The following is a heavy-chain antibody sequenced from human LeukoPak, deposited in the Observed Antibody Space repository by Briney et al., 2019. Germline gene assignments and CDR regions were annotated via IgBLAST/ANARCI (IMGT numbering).Heavy chain of an antibody. J-gene: IGHJ5*02. CDR1: GGTFSSYA. D-gene: IGHD3-9*01. Sequence: ASVKVSCKASGGTFSSYAISWVRQAPGQGLEWMGGIIPIFGTANYAQKFQGRVTITADKSTSTAYMELSSLRSEGTAVYYCARDDYDILTGYPNWFDPWGQGTLVTVSS. CDR3: ARDDYDILTGYPNWFDP. CDR2: IIPIFGTA. V-gene: IGHV1-69*06.